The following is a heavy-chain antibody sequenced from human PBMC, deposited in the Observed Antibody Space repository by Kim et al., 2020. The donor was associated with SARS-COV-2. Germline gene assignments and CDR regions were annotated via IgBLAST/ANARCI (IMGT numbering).Heavy chain of an antibody. V-gene: IGHV3-30*04. J-gene: IGHJ6*02. D-gene: IGHD6-13*01. CDR3: ARDWAAAGTFDYYYYYGMDV. Sequence: GGSLRLSCAASGFTFSGHAMHWVRQAPGKGLEWVAVISYDGSNKYYADSVKGRFTISRDNSKNTLYLQMNSLRAEDTAVYYCARDWAAAGTFDYYYYYGMDVWGQGTTVTVSS. CDR2: ISYDGSNK. CDR1: GFTFSGHA.